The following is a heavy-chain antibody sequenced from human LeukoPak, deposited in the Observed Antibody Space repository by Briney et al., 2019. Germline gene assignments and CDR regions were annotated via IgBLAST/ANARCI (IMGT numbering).Heavy chain of an antibody. CDR3: AKARGYGDYASH. Sequence: PGGSLRLSCAASGFTFSSYGMNWVRQAPGKGLEWVAFIRYDGSNKYYADSVKGRFTISRDNSKNTLYLQMNSLRAEDTAVYYCAKARGYGDYASHWGQGTLVTVSS. CDR1: GFTFSSYG. CDR2: IRYDGSNK. V-gene: IGHV3-30*02. J-gene: IGHJ4*02. D-gene: IGHD4-17*01.